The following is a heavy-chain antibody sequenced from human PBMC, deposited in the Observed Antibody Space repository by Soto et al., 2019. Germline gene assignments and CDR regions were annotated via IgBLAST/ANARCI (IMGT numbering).Heavy chain of an antibody. CDR1: GFTVSSNY. CDR3: ARDPEPSYYYYGMDV. CDR2: IYSGGST. Sequence: EVQLVESGGGLVQPGGSLRLSCAASGFTVSSNYMSWVRQAPGKGLEWVSVIYSGGSTYYADSVKGRFTISRDNSKNTLYLQMNSQRAEDTAVYYCARDPEPSYYYYGMDVGGQGTTVTVSS. J-gene: IGHJ6*02. V-gene: IGHV3-66*01.